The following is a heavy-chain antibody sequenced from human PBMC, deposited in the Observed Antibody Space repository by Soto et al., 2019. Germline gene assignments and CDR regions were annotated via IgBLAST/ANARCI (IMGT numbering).Heavy chain of an antibody. CDR1: GYIFTSYA. CDR2: INGGAGDR. Sequence: QVQLVQSGAEVRKPGASVKISCKASGYIFTSYAIHWLRQAPGQRLEWMGWINGGAGDRRYSVNFQGRVTFTRVTAATTVFMDLSSLSSADTAIYYCASSPSRMAAETQLDPWGQGTLVSVSS. V-gene: IGHV1-3*01. J-gene: IGHJ5*02. CDR3: ASSPSRMAAETQLDP. D-gene: IGHD6-6*01.